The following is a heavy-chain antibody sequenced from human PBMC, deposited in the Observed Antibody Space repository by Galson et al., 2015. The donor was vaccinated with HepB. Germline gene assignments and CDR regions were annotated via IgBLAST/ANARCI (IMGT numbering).Heavy chain of an antibody. CDR3: ATDLEVRGVTRLDY. V-gene: IGHV1-24*01. CDR1: GGTFSSYA. J-gene: IGHJ4*02. D-gene: IGHD3-10*01. Sequence: SVKVSCKASGGTFSSYAISWVRQAPGKGLEWMGGFDPEDGETIYAQKFQGRVTMTEDTSTDTAYMELSSLRSEDTAVYYCATDLEVRGVTRLDYWGQGTLVTVSS. CDR2: FDPEDGET.